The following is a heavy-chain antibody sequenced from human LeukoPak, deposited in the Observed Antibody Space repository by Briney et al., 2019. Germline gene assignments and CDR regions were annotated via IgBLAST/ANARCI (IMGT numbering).Heavy chain of an antibody. V-gene: IGHV4-59*01. CDR3: ARTGPELLWFGDPGWFDP. D-gene: IGHD3-10*01. J-gene: IGHJ5*02. CDR1: GGSISSYY. CDR2: IYYSGST. Sequence: PSETLSLTCTVSGGSISSYYWSWIRQPPGKGLEWIGYIYYSGSTNYNPSLKSRVTISVDTSKNQFSLKLSSVTAADTAVYYCARTGPELLWFGDPGWFDPWGQGTLVTVSS.